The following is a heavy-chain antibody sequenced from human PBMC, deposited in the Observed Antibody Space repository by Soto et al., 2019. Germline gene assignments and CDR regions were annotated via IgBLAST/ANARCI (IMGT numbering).Heavy chain of an antibody. CDR3: ARRREDYGDYNAFDI. J-gene: IGHJ3*02. CDR2: ISAYNGNT. V-gene: IGHV1-18*01. D-gene: IGHD4-17*01. Sequence: ASVKVSCKASGYTFTSYGISWVRQATGQGLEWMGWISAYNGNTNYAQKLQGRVTMTTDTSTSTAYMELRSLRSDDTAVYYCARRREDYGDYNAFDIWGQGTMVTVSS. CDR1: GYTFTSYG.